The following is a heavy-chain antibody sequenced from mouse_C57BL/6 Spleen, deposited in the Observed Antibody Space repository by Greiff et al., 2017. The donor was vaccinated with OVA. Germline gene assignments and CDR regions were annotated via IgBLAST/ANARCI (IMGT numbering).Heavy chain of an antibody. Sequence: EVQLMESGAELVRPGASVKLSCTASGFNIKDDYMHWVKQRPEQGLEWIGWIDPENGDTEYASKFQGKATITADTSSNTAYLQLSSLTSEDTAVYYCTTPLFYYGSSYFDYWGQGTTLTVSS. CDR1: GFNIKDDY. D-gene: IGHD1-1*01. V-gene: IGHV14-4*01. J-gene: IGHJ2*01. CDR3: TTPLFYYGSSYFDY. CDR2: IDPENGDT.